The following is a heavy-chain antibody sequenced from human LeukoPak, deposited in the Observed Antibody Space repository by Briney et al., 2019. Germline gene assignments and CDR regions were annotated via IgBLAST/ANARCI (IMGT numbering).Heavy chain of an antibody. Sequence: GGSLRLSCAASGFTVSSNYMSWVRQAPGKGLEWVSVIYSGGSTYYADSVKGRFTISRDNSKNTLYLRMNSLRAEDTAVYYCARYAAAAGPRYYYYYYMDVWGKGTTVTVSS. CDR2: IYSGGST. D-gene: IGHD6-13*01. J-gene: IGHJ6*03. CDR3: ARYAAAAGPRYYYYYYMDV. CDR1: GFTVSSNY. V-gene: IGHV3-53*01.